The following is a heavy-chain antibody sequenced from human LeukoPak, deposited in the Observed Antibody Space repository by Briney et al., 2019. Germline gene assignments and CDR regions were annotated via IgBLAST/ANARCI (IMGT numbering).Heavy chain of an antibody. Sequence: GSSVKVSCKASGGTFSSYAISWVRQAPGQGLEWMGWISAYNGNTNYAQKLQGRVTMTTDTSTSTAYMELRSLRSDDTAVYYCARDPGVPAAMYPFDYWDQGTLVTVSS. CDR3: ARDPGVPAAMYPFDY. D-gene: IGHD2-2*01. J-gene: IGHJ4*02. CDR2: ISAYNGNT. V-gene: IGHV1-18*01. CDR1: GGTFSSYA.